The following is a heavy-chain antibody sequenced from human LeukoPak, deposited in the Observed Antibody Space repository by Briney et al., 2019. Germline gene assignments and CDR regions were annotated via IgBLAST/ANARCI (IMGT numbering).Heavy chain of an antibody. CDR1: GGSISSGGFS. Sequence: PSETLSLTCAVSGGSISSGGFSWSWIRQPPGKGLEWIGYISHTGNTYYTPSLESRVTISLDRSKNQFSLRLSSVTAADTAVYYCARVPVRGIIIKAFDIWGQGTKVTVSS. V-gene: IGHV4-30-2*01. CDR2: ISHTGNT. J-gene: IGHJ3*02. D-gene: IGHD3-10*01. CDR3: ARVPVRGIIIKAFDI.